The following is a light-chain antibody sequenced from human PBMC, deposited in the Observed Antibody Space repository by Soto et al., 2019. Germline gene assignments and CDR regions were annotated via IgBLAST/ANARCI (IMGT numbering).Light chain of an antibody. V-gene: IGKV3D-15*01. Sequence: EIVLTQSPGTLSLSPGERATLSCRASQSVSYYLAWYQQKPGQAPRLLIYDASSRATGVPDRFSGSGSGTDFTLTISSLQPEDSAVYYCQQYNNWPPGATFGPGTKV. CDR3: QQYNNWPPGAT. CDR2: DAS. CDR1: QSVSYY. J-gene: IGKJ3*01.